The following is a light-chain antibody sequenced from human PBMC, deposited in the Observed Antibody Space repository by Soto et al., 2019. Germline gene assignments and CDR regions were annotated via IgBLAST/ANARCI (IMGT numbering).Light chain of an antibody. CDR2: AAS. Sequence: DIQMTQSPSSLSASVADRVTITCRASQSIRRSLNWYQQKPGKAPKLLIYAASSLQSGVPPRFSGSGYGTDFTLTITSLQSEDFAIYYCQQSYSSPRTYGQGTKVDIK. CDR3: QQSYSSPRT. CDR1: QSIRRS. V-gene: IGKV1-39*01. J-gene: IGKJ1*01.